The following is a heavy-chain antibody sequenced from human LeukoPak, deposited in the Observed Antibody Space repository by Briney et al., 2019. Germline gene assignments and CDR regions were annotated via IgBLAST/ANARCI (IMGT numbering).Heavy chain of an antibody. V-gene: IGHV3-43D*03. CDR1: GFTFDDYA. CDR3: AKDMGDGYNVNYNYMDV. CDR2: ISWDGGST. J-gene: IGHJ6*03. Sequence: GGSLRLSCAASGFTFDDYAMHWVRQAPGKGLEWVSLISWDGGSTYYADSVKGRFTISRDNSKNSLYLQMNSLRAEDTALYYCAKDMGDGYNVNYNYMDVWGKGTTVTVSS. D-gene: IGHD5-24*01.